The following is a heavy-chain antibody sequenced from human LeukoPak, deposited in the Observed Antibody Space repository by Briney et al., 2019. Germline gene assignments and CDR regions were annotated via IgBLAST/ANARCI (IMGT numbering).Heavy chain of an antibody. Sequence: GGSLRLSCAASGFTFSSYSMNWVRQAPGKGLEWVSSISSSSTYIYYADSVEGRFTISRDNAKNSLYLQMNGLRSEDTAVYYCARGRDVYSYVFGYWGQGTLVTVSS. CDR2: ISSSSTYI. CDR1: GFTFSSYS. V-gene: IGHV3-21*01. J-gene: IGHJ4*02. CDR3: ARGRDVYSYVFGY. D-gene: IGHD5-24*01.